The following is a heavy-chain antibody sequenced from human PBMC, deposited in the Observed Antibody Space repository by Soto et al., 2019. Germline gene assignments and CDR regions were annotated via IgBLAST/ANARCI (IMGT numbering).Heavy chain of an antibody. Sequence: GSLRLSCISSGFTFRTYTMNWVRQAPGKGLEWVSGIRGFSPYTFYAESVRGRFAISRDNAKNSLYLQMNSLRAEDTAVYYCARDRGYDAHDYYYNAMDVWGQGTTVTVSS. J-gene: IGHJ6*02. D-gene: IGHD2-15*01. V-gene: IGHV3-21*01. CDR2: IRGFSPYT. CDR1: GFTFRTYT. CDR3: ARDRGYDAHDYYYNAMDV.